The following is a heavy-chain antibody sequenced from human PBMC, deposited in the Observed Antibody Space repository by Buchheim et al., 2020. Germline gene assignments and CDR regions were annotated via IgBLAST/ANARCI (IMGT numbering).Heavy chain of an antibody. D-gene: IGHD4-23*01. V-gene: IGHV3-30*18. J-gene: IGHJ6*02. Sequence: QVQLVESGGGVVQPGRSLRLSCAASGFTFSSYGMHWVRQAPGKGVEWVAVISYDGNKKYYADSVKGRFTISRDESKNTLYLQMTSLRAEDTAVYYCAKDSVTTMVCSYYYYGMDVWGQGTT. CDR3: AKDSVTTMVCSYYYYGMDV. CDR1: GFTFSSYG. CDR2: ISYDGNKK.